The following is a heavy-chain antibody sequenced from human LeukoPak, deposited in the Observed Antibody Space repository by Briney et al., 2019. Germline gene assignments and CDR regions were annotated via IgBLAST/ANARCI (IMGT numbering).Heavy chain of an antibody. D-gene: IGHD6-13*01. CDR1: GFTFSNYA. Sequence: PGGSLRLSCAASGFTFSNYAMSWVRQAPGKGLEGVAAISGTGGSTYYADSVKGRFTLSRDSSKDTVYLQMNSLRTEDTAVYYCAKLRSISWYASCDYWGQGTLVTVSS. CDR3: AKLRSISWYASCDY. CDR2: ISGTGGST. J-gene: IGHJ4*02. V-gene: IGHV3-23*01.